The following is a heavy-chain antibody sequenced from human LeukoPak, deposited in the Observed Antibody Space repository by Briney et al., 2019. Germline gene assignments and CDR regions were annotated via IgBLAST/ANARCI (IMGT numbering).Heavy chain of an antibody. Sequence: GGSLTLSCVVSGFTFSSCGMNWVREAPGRGLEWVSVISATGGTTDYADSVKGRFTISRDNPKNTLYLQMNSLRAEDTAVYYCAKDLSSNYYYYYGMDVWGQGTTVTVSS. J-gene: IGHJ6*02. CDR1: GFTFSSCG. D-gene: IGHD4-4*01. CDR3: AKDLSSNYYYYYGMDV. V-gene: IGHV3-23*01. CDR2: ISATGGTT.